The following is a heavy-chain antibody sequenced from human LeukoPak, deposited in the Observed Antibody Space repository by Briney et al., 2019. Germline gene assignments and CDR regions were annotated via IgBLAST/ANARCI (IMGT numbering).Heavy chain of an antibody. D-gene: IGHD6-6*01. CDR3: ARFPGGAARPTVSSFDP. V-gene: IGHV4-39*07. J-gene: IGHJ5*02. CDR2: IYSSGST. CDR1: VGSISRSSYY. Sequence: SDTLSLTCSVSVGSISRSSYYWGWIPQPPGRGLDCIVSIYSSGSTYYNPYLTIRVTKTVYTSKTQSSLKLSSVTAPDTALHYCARFPGGAARPTVSSFDPWGQGTLVTVSS.